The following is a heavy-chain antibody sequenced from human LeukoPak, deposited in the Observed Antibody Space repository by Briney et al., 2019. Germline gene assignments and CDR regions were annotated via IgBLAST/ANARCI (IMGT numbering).Heavy chain of an antibody. V-gene: IGHV4-4*02. Sequence: PSETLSLTCAVSGGSISSSYWWNWVRPPPGKGLEWIGEIFHSGSTNYNPSLQSRVTMSVDTSKNQFSLKLSSVTAVDTAVYYCARKENVYYYFDYWGQGTLVTVSS. CDR2: IFHSGST. D-gene: IGHD3-10*01. CDR3: ARKENVYYYFDY. CDR1: GGSISSSYW. J-gene: IGHJ4*02.